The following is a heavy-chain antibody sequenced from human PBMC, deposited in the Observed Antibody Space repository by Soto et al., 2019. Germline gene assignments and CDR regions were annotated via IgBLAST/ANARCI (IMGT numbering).Heavy chain of an antibody. CDR1: GYTFSSYA. D-gene: IGHD3-10*01. J-gene: IGHJ4*02. V-gene: IGHV3-23*01. CDR2: ISGSGGST. CDR3: AKEHELRKYYGSGNILLPHYFDY. Sequence: EVQLLESGGGLVQPGGSLRLSCAASGYTFSSYAMSWVRQAPGKGLEWVSAISGSGGSTYYADSVKGRFTISRDNSKNTMKLQMNSLRAEDTALYYCAKEHELRKYYGSGNILLPHYFDYWGQGTLVTVSS.